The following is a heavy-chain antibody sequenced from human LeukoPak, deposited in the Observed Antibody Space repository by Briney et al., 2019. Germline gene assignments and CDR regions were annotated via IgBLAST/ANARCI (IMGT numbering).Heavy chain of an antibody. J-gene: IGHJ4*02. CDR1: GGTFSSYA. CDR3: ARGLYYYDSSGYYPFDY. D-gene: IGHD3-22*01. CDR2: IIPIFGTA. V-gene: IGHV1-69*01. Sequence: SVKVSCKASGGTFSSYAISWVRQAPGQGLEWMGGIIPIFGTANYAQKFQGRVTITADESTSTAYMELSRLRSEDTAVYYCARGLYYYDSSGYYPFDYWGQGTLVTVSS.